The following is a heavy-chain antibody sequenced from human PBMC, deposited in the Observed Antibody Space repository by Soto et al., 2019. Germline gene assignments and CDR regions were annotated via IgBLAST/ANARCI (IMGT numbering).Heavy chain of an antibody. CDR3: ASLTVKRGYYGMDV. D-gene: IGHD4-17*01. J-gene: IGHJ6*02. CDR1: GGSISSGGYS. V-gene: IGHV4-30-2*01. Sequence: QLQLQESGSGLVKPSQTLSLTCAVSGGSISSGGYSWSWIRQPPGKGLEWIGYIYLSGSTYYNPSLTSRVTIAVDRSKNQCALKLSSVTAADTAVYYCASLTVKRGYYGMDVWGQGTTVTVSS. CDR2: IYLSGST.